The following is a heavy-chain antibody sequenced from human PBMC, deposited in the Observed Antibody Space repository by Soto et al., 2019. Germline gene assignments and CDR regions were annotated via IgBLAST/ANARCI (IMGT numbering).Heavy chain of an antibody. J-gene: IGHJ6*03. D-gene: IGHD6-19*01. V-gene: IGHV4-34*01. CDR1: GGSFSGYY. Sequence: SETLSLTCAVYGGSFSGYYWSWIRQPPGKGLEWIGEINHSGSTNYIPSLKSRVTISVDTSKNQFSLKLSSVTAADTALYYCARGSGIAVAGTSYYYMDVWGKGTTVTVSS. CDR3: ARGSGIAVAGTSYYYMDV. CDR2: INHSGST.